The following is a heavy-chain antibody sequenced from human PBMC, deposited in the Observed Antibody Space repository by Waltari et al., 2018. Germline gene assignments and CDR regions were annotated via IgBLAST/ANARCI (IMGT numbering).Heavy chain of an antibody. CDR2: ISNTGLST. V-gene: IGHV3-23*01. Sequence: EVQLLESGGGLVEPGGSLRLSCAASGFSFSNYGISWVRQSPGKGGEWVSTISNTGLSTYYADSVKGRFTISRDNSKNTLYLQMDSLRAEDTALYYCAKVLVSTVTAAPLFDHWGQGTLVTVSS. D-gene: IGHD4-17*01. CDR3: AKVLVSTVTAAPLFDH. CDR1: GFSFSNYG. J-gene: IGHJ4*02.